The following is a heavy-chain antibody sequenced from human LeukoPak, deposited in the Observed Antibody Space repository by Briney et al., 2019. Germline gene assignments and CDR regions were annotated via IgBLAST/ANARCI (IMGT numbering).Heavy chain of an antibody. V-gene: IGHV4-34*01. CDR2: INHSGST. CDR1: GGSFSGYY. J-gene: IGHJ3*02. CDR3: ARRGSRDSSGYYYGAFDI. D-gene: IGHD3-22*01. Sequence: PSETLSLTCAVYGGSFSGYYWSWIRQPPGKGLEWLGEINHSGSTNYNPSLKSRVTISVDTSKNQFSLKLSSVTAADTAVYYCARRGSRDSSGYYYGAFDIWGQGTMVTVSS.